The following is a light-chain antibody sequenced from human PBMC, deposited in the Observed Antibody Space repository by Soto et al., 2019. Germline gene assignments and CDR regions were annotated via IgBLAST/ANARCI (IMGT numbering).Light chain of an antibody. Sequence: QSALTQPASVSGSPGQSITISCTGTSSDVGGYNYVSWYQQHPGKAPELMIYEVSNRPSGVSNRFSGSKSGNTASLTISGLQAEDEADYYWSSYTSSSTVFGGGTKLAVL. CDR2: EVS. CDR3: SSYTSSSTV. CDR1: SSDVGGYNY. J-gene: IGLJ3*02. V-gene: IGLV2-14*01.